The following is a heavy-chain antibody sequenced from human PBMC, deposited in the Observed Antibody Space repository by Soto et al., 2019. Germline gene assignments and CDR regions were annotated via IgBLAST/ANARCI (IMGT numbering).Heavy chain of an antibody. Sequence: QPGGSLRLSCTASGFSFSLYPMHWVRQAPGKGLEWVAVMSHDGMKKFYADSVRGRFTISRDISNNTLYVLMDSLRDDDTAVYYCARASVGDSVLDIWGQGTMVTVSS. D-gene: IGHD4-17*01. CDR2: MSHDGMKK. CDR1: GFSFSLYP. CDR3: ARASVGDSVLDI. V-gene: IGHV3-30*01. J-gene: IGHJ3*02.